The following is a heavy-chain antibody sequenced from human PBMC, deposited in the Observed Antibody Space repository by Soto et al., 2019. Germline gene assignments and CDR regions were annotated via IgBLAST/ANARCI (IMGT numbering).Heavy chain of an antibody. CDR3: ARSLSITMIVVNVAAFDI. V-gene: IGHV1-69*13. CDR2: IIPIFGTA. CDR1: GGTFSSYA. D-gene: IGHD3-22*01. J-gene: IGHJ3*02. Sequence: SVKVSCKASGGTFSSYAISWVRQAPGQGLEWMGGIIPIFGTANYAQKFQGRVTITADESTSTAYMELSSLRSEDTAVYYCARSLSITMIVVNVAAFDIWGQGTMVTVSS.